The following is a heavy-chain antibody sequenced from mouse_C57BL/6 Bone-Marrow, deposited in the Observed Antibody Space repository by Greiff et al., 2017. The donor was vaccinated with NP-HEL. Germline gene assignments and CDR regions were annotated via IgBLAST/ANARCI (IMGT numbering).Heavy chain of an antibody. CDR3: ARSPPYYSLYYFDY. Sequence: VKLVESGAELARPGASVKLSCKASGYTFTSYGISWVKQRTGQGLEWIGEIYPRSGNTYYNEKFKGKATLTADKSSSTAYMELRSLTSEDSAVYFCARSPPYYSLYYFDYWGQGTTLTVSS. D-gene: IGHD2-12*01. J-gene: IGHJ2*01. V-gene: IGHV1-81*01. CDR1: GYTFTSYG. CDR2: IYPRSGNT.